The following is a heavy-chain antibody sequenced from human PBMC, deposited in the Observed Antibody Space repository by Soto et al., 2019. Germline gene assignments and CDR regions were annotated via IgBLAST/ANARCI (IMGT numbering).Heavy chain of an antibody. D-gene: IGHD2-8*01. J-gene: IGHJ4*02. CDR2: ISVSGDNI. V-gene: IGHV3-21*01. CDR3: ARDLGLLKSMFDY. CDR1: GFSFNSFN. Sequence: PGGSLRLSCLASGFSFNSFNINWIRRAPGRGLEWFASISVSGDNIYYGDSMQGRFTISRDNSKRSVFLDLNSLRVEDTAVYYCARDLGLLKSMFDYWGQGTLVTVSS.